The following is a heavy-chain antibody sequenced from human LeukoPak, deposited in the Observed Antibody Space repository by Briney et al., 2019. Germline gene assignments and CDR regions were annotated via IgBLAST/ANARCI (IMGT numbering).Heavy chain of an antibody. CDR1: GFTFSSYE. CDR2: INSDGGST. V-gene: IGHV3-74*01. J-gene: IGHJ6*02. Sequence: GGSLRLSCAASGFTFSSYEMHWVRQAPGKGLVWVSRINSDGGSTSYADSVKGRFTISRDNAKNTLYLQMNSLRAEDTAVYYCARDYGSGTYYYYGMDVWGQGTTVTVSS. D-gene: IGHD3-10*01. CDR3: ARDYGSGTYYYYGMDV.